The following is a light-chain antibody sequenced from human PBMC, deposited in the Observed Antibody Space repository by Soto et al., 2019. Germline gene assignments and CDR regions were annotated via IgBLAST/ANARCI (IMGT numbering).Light chain of an antibody. J-gene: IGKJ2*02. CDR3: QQYDILHRT. CDR2: DAS. V-gene: IGKV1-33*01. CDR1: QDINKY. Sequence: DIQMTQSPSSLSASVGDRVTITCQASQDINKYLNWYQQKPGKAPKLLICDASNLETGVPSRFSGGGSGTHFTFTISSLQAEDLATYYCQQYDILHRTFGQGTKLEIK.